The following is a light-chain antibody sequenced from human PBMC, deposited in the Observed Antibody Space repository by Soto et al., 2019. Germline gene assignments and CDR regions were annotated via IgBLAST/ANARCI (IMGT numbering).Light chain of an antibody. CDR2: GAS. CDR1: QSVSSEK. V-gene: IGKV3-20*01. J-gene: IGKJ1*01. Sequence: EILLAQSPGTLSLSPGERASLSCRASQSVSSEKLAWYQQKPGQDPRLLIFGASGRATGIPERFSGSGSGTDFSLTINSLQPDDSGTYYCQEYNNNWAFGQGTRWIS. CDR3: QEYNNNWA.